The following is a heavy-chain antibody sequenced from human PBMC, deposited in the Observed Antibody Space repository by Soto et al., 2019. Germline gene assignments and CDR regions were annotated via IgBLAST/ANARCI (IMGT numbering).Heavy chain of an antibody. V-gene: IGHV3-23*01. J-gene: IGHJ6*02. CDR1: GFTFSSYA. D-gene: IGHD3-3*01. Sequence: EVQLLESGGGLVQPGGSLRLSCAASGFTFSSYAMSWVRQAPGKGLEWVSGISDSGGSTYYADAVKCRFTISRDNSNNTLYLQMNSLRAEDTAVYYCAKGLESDYDYYGMDVWGQGTTVTVSS. CDR2: ISDSGGST. CDR3: AKGLESDYDYYGMDV.